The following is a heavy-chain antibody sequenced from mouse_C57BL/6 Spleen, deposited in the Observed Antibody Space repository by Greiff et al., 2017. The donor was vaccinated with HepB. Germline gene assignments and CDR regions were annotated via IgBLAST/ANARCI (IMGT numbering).Heavy chain of an antibody. Sequence: EVMLVESGGGLVKPGGSLKLSCAASGFTFSDYGMHWVRQAPEKGLEWVAYISSGSSTIYYADTVKGRFTISRDNAKNTLFLQMTSLRSEDTAMYYCARGATVVEYFDYWGQGTTLTVSS. CDR3: ARGATVVEYFDY. CDR2: ISSGSSTI. CDR1: GFTFSDYG. J-gene: IGHJ2*01. D-gene: IGHD1-1*01. V-gene: IGHV5-17*01.